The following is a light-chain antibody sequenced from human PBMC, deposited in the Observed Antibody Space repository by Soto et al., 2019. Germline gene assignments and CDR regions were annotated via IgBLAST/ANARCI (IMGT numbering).Light chain of an antibody. J-gene: IGKJ1*01. CDR2: GAS. V-gene: IGKV3-15*01. Sequence: EIVMTQSPATLSVSPWERATLSCRASQSVSSNLAWYQQKPGQAPRLLIYGASTRATGIPARFSGSGSGTEFTLTISSLQSEHFAVYYCQQYNNWPWTFGQGTKVDIK. CDR1: QSVSSN. CDR3: QQYNNWPWT.